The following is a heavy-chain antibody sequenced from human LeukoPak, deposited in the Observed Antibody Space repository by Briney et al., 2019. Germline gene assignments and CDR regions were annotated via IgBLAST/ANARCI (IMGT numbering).Heavy chain of an antibody. Sequence: GGSLRLSCAASGFTFSSYAMSWVRQAPGKGLEWVSAISGSGDSTYYADSVKGRFTISRDNSKNTLYLQMNSLRAEDTAVYYCAKCYACYDSSGDFDYWGQGTLVTVSS. D-gene: IGHD3-22*01. J-gene: IGHJ4*02. V-gene: IGHV3-23*01. CDR2: ISGSGDST. CDR1: GFTFSSYA. CDR3: AKCYACYDSSGDFDY.